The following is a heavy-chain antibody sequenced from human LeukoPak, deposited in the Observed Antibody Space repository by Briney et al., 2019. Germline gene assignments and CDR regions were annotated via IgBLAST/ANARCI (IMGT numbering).Heavy chain of an antibody. Sequence: GGSLRLSCAASGFTFSSYEMNWVRQAPGKGLEWVSYISSSGSTIYYADSVKGRFTISRDNAKNSLYLQMNSLRAEDTAVYYCARVAYYDSSLDYWGQGTLVTVSS. J-gene: IGHJ4*02. CDR1: GFTFSSYE. CDR3: ARVAYYDSSLDY. V-gene: IGHV3-48*03. D-gene: IGHD3-22*01. CDR2: ISSSGSTI.